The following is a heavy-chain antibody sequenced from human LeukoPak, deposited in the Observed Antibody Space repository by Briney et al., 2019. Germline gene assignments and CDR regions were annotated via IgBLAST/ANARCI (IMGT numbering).Heavy chain of an antibody. CDR1: GYTFTGYY. J-gene: IGHJ4*02. CDR2: INPNSGGT. D-gene: IGHD2-2*01. Sequence: ASVKVSCKASGYTFTGYYMHWVRQAPGQGLEWMGWINPNSGGTNYAQKFQGRVTMTRDTSISTAHMELSRLRSDDTAVYYCARDPSVVVVPATREDYWGQGTLVTVSS. V-gene: IGHV1-2*02. CDR3: ARDPSVVVVPATREDY.